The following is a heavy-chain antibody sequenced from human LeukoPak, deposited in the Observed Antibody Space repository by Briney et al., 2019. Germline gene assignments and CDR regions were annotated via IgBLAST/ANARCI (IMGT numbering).Heavy chain of an antibody. CDR1: GGTFSSYA. V-gene: IGHV1-69*13. CDR3: AREYAVYSSSWYNWFDP. CDR2: IIPIFGTA. Sequence: SVKVSCTASGGTFSSYAISWVRQAPGQGLEWMGGIIPIFGTANYAQKFQGRVTITADESTSTAYVELSSLRSEDTAVYYCAREYAVYSSSWYNWFDPWGQGTLVTVSS. D-gene: IGHD6-13*01. J-gene: IGHJ5*02.